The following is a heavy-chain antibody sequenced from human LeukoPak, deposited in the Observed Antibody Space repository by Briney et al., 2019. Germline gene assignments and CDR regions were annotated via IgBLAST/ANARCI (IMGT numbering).Heavy chain of an antibody. D-gene: IGHD6-19*01. Sequence: GESLKISCKGSGYIFTNYWIGWVRQMPGKGLEWMGIIQPGNSETRYSPSFQGQVTISPDKSISTAYLQWSSLKASDTALYYCARHPQSYDSGWYLFDYWGQGTLVTVSS. V-gene: IGHV5-51*01. CDR2: IQPGNSET. CDR1: GYIFTNYW. CDR3: ARHPQSYDSGWYLFDY. J-gene: IGHJ4*02.